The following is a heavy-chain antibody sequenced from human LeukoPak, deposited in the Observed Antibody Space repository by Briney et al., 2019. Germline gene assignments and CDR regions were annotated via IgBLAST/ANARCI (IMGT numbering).Heavy chain of an antibody. D-gene: IGHD6-6*01. J-gene: IGHJ4*02. CDR1: GFTFSSYA. Sequence: PGGSLRLSCAASGFTFSSYAMSWVRQAPGKGLEWVSAISGSGGSTYYADSVKGRFTISRDNSKNTLYLQMNSLRAEDTAVYYCAKDLMKYSSSSGGDYFDYWGQGTLVTVSS. CDR2: ISGSGGST. CDR3: AKDLMKYSSSSGGDYFDY. V-gene: IGHV3-23*01.